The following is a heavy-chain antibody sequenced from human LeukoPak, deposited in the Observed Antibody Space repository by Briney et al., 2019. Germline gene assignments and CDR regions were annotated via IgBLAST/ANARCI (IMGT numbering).Heavy chain of an antibody. CDR2: IYYSGNT. Sequence: SETLSLTCTVSGDSINISTYYWGWDRQPPGKGMGWLGSIYYSGNTYYNPSLKTRVTISVDTSKNQFSLKLSSVTAADTDVYYCARQRRFGEPWYFDYWGQGALVTVSS. D-gene: IGHD3-16*01. CDR1: GDSINISTYY. CDR3: ARQRRFGEPWYFDY. J-gene: IGHJ4*02. V-gene: IGHV4-39*01.